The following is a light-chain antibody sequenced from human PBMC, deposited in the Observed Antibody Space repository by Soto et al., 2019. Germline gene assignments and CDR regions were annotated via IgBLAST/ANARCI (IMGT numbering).Light chain of an antibody. CDR2: EVT. J-gene: IGLJ1*01. CDR3: SSYTSRSTLV. Sequence: QSALTQPASVSGSPGQSITISCTGTSSDVGGYNYVSWYQQHPGKAPKLMIYEVTNRPSGVSNRFSGSKSGNTASLTISGLQAGDEADYYCSSYTSRSTLVFGTGTKLTVL. V-gene: IGLV2-14*01. CDR1: SSDVGGYNY.